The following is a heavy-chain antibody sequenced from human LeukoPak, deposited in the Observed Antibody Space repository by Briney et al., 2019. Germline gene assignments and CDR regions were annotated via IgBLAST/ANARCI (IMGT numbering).Heavy chain of an antibody. V-gene: IGHV4-39*01. Sequence: SETLSLTCTVSGGSISSSRYYWGWIRQPPGKGLEWFGSIYYSGSTYYNPSLKSRVTISVDTSKNQFSLKLSSVTAADTAVYYCASMYSSSAGDYFDYWGQGTLVTVSS. J-gene: IGHJ4*02. CDR1: GGSISSSRYY. CDR2: IYYSGST. CDR3: ASMYSSSAGDYFDY. D-gene: IGHD6-6*01.